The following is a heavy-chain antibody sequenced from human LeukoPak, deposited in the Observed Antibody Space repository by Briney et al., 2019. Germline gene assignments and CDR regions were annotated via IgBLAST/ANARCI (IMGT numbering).Heavy chain of an antibody. D-gene: IGHD5-18*01. Sequence: GGSLRLSCAASGFTFSSYWMHWVRQAPGKGLVWVSRINSDGSSTSYADSVKGRFTISRDNARNTLYLQMNSLRAEDTAVYYCAREADTAMAFLDYWGQGTLVTVSS. J-gene: IGHJ4*02. CDR1: GFTFSSYW. CDR3: AREADTAMAFLDY. V-gene: IGHV3-74*01. CDR2: INSDGSST.